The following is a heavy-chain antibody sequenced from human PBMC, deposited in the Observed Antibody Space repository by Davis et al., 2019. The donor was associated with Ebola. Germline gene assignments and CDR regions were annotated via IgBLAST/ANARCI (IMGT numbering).Heavy chain of an antibody. CDR3: ATSSGRYNYGMDV. V-gene: IGHV4-59*08. Sequence: PSETLSLTCTVSGGSISSHYWSWIRQPPGKGLEWIGYIYYSGSTNYNPSLKSRVTISVDTSKNQFSLKLSSVTAADTAVYYCATSSGRYNYGMDVWGQGTTVTVSS. CDR1: GGSISSHY. J-gene: IGHJ6*02. CDR2: IYYSGST. D-gene: IGHD6-25*01.